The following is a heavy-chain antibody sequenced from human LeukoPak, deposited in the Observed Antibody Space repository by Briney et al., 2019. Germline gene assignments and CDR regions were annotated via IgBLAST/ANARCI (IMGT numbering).Heavy chain of an antibody. CDR2: IYYSGST. Sequence: SETLSLTCTVSGGSISSYYWSWIRQPPGKGLEWIGYIYYSGSTNYNPSLKSRVTISVDTSKNQFSLKLSSVTAADAAVYYCARDRDYYYMDVWGKGTTVTISS. J-gene: IGHJ6*03. V-gene: IGHV4-59*01. D-gene: IGHD3-10*01. CDR3: ARDRDYYYMDV. CDR1: GGSISSYY.